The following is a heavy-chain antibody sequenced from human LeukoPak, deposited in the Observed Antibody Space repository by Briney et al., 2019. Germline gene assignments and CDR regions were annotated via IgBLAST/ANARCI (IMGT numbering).Heavy chain of an antibody. Sequence: PSETLSLTCTVSGGSFEHYFWSWIRQPPGKGLEWIGYVYYSGTTDYSPSLKSRLTISADTSKNQFSLKLSSVIAADTAVYYCASHRRSHGSEYWGQGTLVTVSS. J-gene: IGHJ4*02. CDR3: ASHRRSHGSEY. CDR1: GGSFEHYF. CDR2: VYYSGTT. V-gene: IGHV4-59*01. D-gene: IGHD3-10*01.